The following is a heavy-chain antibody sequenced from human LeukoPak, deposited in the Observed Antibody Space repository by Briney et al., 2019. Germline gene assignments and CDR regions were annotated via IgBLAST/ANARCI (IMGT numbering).Heavy chain of an antibody. J-gene: IGHJ4*02. CDR1: GYTFTSYY. Sequence: ASVKVSCKASGYTFTSYYMHWVRQAPGQGLEWMGIINPSGGSTIYAQKFQGRVTMTEDTSTDTAYMELSSLRSEDTAVYYCATTPSLGSSGWYGYFDYWGQGTLVTVPS. V-gene: IGHV1-46*01. CDR2: INPSGGST. D-gene: IGHD6-19*01. CDR3: ATTPSLGSSGWYGYFDY.